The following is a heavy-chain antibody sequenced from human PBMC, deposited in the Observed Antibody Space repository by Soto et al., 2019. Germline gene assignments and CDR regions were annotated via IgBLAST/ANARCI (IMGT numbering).Heavy chain of an antibody. CDR2: IYYSGST. D-gene: IGHD2-15*01. V-gene: IGHV4-31*03. CDR1: GGSISSGGYY. CDR3: ARARTGTSPSRYCSGGSCYTKRTRFWDY. Sequence: TLSLTCTVSGGSISSGGYYWSWILQHPGKGLEWIGYIYYSGSTYYNPSLKSRVTISVDTSKNQFSLKLSSVTAADTAVYYCARARTGTSPSRYCSGGSCYTKRTRFWDYWGQGTLVTVS. J-gene: IGHJ4*02.